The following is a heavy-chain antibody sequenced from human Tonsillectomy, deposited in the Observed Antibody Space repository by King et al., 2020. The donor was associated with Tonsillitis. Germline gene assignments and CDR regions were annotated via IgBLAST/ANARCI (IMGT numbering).Heavy chain of an antibody. CDR3: AREDYCSSTSCYFSHDAFDI. V-gene: IGHV4-4*07. CDR1: GGSIRSYY. CDR2: IYTSGTT. J-gene: IGHJ3*02. D-gene: IGHD2-2*01. Sequence: QLQESGPGLVKPSETLSLTCTVSGGSIRSYYWNWIRQPAGKGLEWIGRIYTSGTTIYNPSLKSRVTMSVDTSKNQFSLILRPVTAADTAVYYCAREDYCSSTSCYFSHDAFDIWGQGTMVTVSS.